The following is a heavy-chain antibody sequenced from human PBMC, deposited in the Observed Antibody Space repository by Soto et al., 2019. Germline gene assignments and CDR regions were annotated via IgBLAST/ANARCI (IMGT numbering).Heavy chain of an antibody. D-gene: IGHD3-22*01. Sequence: GGSLRLSCAASGFTFSGSAMHWVRQASGKGLERVGRIRSKANSYATAYAASVKGRFTISRDDSKNTAYLQMNSLKTEDTAVYYCTHDSSGYYYSYYYYYGMDVWGQGTTVTVSS. V-gene: IGHV3-73*01. J-gene: IGHJ6*02. CDR3: THDSSGYYYSYYYYYGMDV. CDR2: IRSKANSYAT. CDR1: GFTFSGSA.